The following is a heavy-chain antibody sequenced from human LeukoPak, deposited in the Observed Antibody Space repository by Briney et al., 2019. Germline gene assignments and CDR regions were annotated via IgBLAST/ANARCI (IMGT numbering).Heavy chain of an antibody. CDR1: GFTFNNYA. CDR3: AKGSGGYRPYYFDY. CDR2: TCGGGITT. V-gene: IGHV3-23*01. J-gene: IGHJ4*02. Sequence: GGSLRLSCTTSGFTFNNYAMGWVRQAPGKGLDWFSATCGGGITTYYADSVKGRFTISRDNSKGTLYLQMDSLRAEDTAVYYCAKGSGGYRPYYFDYWGQGTLVAVSS. D-gene: IGHD3-22*01.